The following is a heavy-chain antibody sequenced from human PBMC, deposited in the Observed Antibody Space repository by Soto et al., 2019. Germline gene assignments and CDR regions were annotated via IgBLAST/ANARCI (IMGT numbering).Heavy chain of an antibody. Sequence: QLHLVQSGAVVKKPGASVTVSCSASGYPVTAYYMHWGRQAPGRGLEWMGGINPATGAAKYTQTFQGRVTMTRGTSTSTVFMELGGLTSEDTAVFYCARGGGVGVAGSAAFDMWGQGTLVTVSS. CDR1: GYPVTAYY. CDR2: INPATGAA. V-gene: IGHV1-2*02. CDR3: ARGGGVGVAGSAAFDM. D-gene: IGHD3-3*01. J-gene: IGHJ3*02.